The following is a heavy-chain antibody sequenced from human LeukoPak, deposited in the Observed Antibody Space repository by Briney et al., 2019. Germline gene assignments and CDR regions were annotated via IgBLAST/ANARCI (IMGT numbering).Heavy chain of an antibody. J-gene: IGHJ4*02. CDR1: GFNFNRYD. CDR3: ARDLRSGAPDYFDS. V-gene: IGHV3-30*04. Sequence: GRSLRLSCAASGFNFNRYDFHWVRQAPGKGLEWVAATSSDGTNKIYTDSVKGRFTISRDNSRNTLYLGMNSLRVDDTAVYFCARDLRSGAPDYFDSLGRGTLVTVSS. D-gene: IGHD1-14*01. CDR2: TSSDGTNK.